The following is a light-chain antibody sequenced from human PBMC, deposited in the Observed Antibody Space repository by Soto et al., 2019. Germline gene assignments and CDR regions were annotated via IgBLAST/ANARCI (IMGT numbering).Light chain of an antibody. CDR2: GAS. J-gene: IGKJ1*01. V-gene: IGKV3-20*01. CDR3: QQFDSSVT. CDR1: QSVGSNF. Sequence: EVVLTQSPVSLSLSPGERATFSCRASQSVGSNFFAWYQQKPGQAPRLLIYGASTRSTGIPDRFSGSGSGTDFTLTISIQEPEGFAEYYCQQFDSSVTFGQGTKVEI.